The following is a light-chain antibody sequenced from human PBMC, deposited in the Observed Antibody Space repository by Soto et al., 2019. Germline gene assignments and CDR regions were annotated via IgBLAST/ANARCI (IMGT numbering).Light chain of an antibody. V-gene: IGKV1-33*01. CDR1: QDITNY. Sequence: DIQMTQSPSSLTASVGDSVTITCQASQDITNYLNWYQHKPGKAPILLIYDASNLAPGVPSRFSGRGSGRDFTFTISSLQPEDTATYYCQQYEDMPPTFGQGTRLDIK. J-gene: IGKJ5*01. CDR3: QQYEDMPPT. CDR2: DAS.